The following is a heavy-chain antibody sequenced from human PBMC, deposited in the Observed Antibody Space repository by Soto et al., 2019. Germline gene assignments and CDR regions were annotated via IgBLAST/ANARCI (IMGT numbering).Heavy chain of an antibody. CDR1: GDSISSNSAS. Sequence: PSQTLSLTCAISGDSISSNSASWNWIRHAPSRGLEWLGRTYYRSKWYNDYAVSVKSRITINPDTSKNQFSLQLNSVTPEDTAVYYCAKSGITGTTFAFDIWGQGTMVTVSS. D-gene: IGHD1-7*01. J-gene: IGHJ3*02. V-gene: IGHV6-1*01. CDR2: TYYRSKWYN. CDR3: AKSGITGTTFAFDI.